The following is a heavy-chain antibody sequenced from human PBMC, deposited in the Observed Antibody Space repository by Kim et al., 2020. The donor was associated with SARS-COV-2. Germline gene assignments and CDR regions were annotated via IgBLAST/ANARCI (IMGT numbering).Heavy chain of an antibody. J-gene: IGHJ4*02. CDR3: ARGGSSTWHPFDY. D-gene: IGHD2-2*01. V-gene: IGHV4-4*07. CDR1: GDSLSGYY. Sequence: SETLSLTCTVSGDSLSGYYWSWIRQPAGKGLEWIGRIFTSGSTNYSPSLKSRVSMSVDTSTNQFSLKLKSVTAADTAMYHCARGGSSTWHPFDYWGQGTLVTVSS. CDR2: IFTSGST.